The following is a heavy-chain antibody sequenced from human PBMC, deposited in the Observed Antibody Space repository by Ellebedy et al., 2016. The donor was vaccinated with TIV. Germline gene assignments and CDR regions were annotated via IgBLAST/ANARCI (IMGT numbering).Heavy chain of an antibody. CDR1: GPFIFSNYA. Sequence: PGGSLRLSCAGSGPFIFSNYAMSWVRQAPGGGLEWLSSIRGHDETYYAESVRGRFTISRDHSKRTLYLQMNSLRAEDTATYYCARDHWGGWGSGPASQHDSWGRGTLVIVSS. CDR3: ARDHWGGWGSGPASQHDS. D-gene: IGHD6-19*01. V-gene: IGHV3-23*01. CDR2: IRGHDET. J-gene: IGHJ4*02.